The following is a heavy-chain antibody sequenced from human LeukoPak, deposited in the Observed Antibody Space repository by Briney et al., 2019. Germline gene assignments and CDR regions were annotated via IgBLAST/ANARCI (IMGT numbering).Heavy chain of an antibody. CDR2: IRYDGSNK. CDR3: AREGLYSSGWYPGNYFDY. CDR1: GFTFSSYG. D-gene: IGHD6-19*01. V-gene: IGHV3-30*02. J-gene: IGHJ4*02. Sequence: GGSLRLSCAASGFTFSSYGMHWVRQAPGKGLEWVAFIRYDGSNKYYADSVKGRFTISRDNAKNSLYLQMNSLRAEDTAVYYCAREGLYSSGWYPGNYFDYWGQGTLVTVSS.